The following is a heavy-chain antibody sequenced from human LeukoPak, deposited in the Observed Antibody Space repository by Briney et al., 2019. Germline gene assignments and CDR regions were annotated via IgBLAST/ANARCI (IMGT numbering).Heavy chain of an antibody. D-gene: IGHD3-10*01. V-gene: IGHV4-59*01. CDR2: IFYSGST. Sequence: PSETLSLTCTVSGGSISDYYWSWIRQPPRKGLEWIGYIFYSGSTNYNPSLKSRVTISIDTSKNQFSLKLSSVTAADTAVYYCARVGSPGKSFYYYMDVWGKGTTVTVSS. CDR3: ARVGSPGKSFYYYMDV. J-gene: IGHJ6*03. CDR1: GGSISDYY.